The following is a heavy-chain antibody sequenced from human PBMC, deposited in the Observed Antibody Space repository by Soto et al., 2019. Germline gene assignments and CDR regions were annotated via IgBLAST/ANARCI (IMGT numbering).Heavy chain of an antibody. J-gene: IGHJ4*02. CDR3: TTVSAY. V-gene: IGHV3-74*01. CDR1: GFTFTNYW. CDR2: IDGVGAGT. Sequence: EVQLVQSGGGSVQPGGSLRLSCAASGFTFTNYWMHWVRQVPGKGLVWVSRIDGVGAGTSYSDSVRGRFTISRDNAENTSYLQLGSLRAEGTAISYSTTVSAYWGQGTLVTGSS.